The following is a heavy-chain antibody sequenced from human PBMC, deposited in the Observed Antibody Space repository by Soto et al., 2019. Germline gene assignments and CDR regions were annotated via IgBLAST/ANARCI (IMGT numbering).Heavy chain of an antibody. CDR3: VRERPLRGHPFDI. J-gene: IGHJ3*02. CDR2: ISFDGTAT. Sequence: EVQLVESGGGLVQPGGSLRLSCAASGFSFSSSWMHWVRQAPGKGLVWVSRISFDGTATTSADAVKGRFLISRDNAKNTLFLQLHNLRADDTAMYYCVRERPLRGHPFDIWGQGTFVSVSS. CDR1: GFSFSSSW. V-gene: IGHV3-74*03. D-gene: IGHD3-10*01.